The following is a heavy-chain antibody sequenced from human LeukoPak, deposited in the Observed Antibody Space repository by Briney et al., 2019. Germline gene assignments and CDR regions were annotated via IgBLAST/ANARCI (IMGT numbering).Heavy chain of an antibody. CDR3: ARGGTTVAGTFWFDP. CDR2: IYHSGST. V-gene: IGHV4-4*02. J-gene: IGHJ5*01. D-gene: IGHD6-19*01. CDR1: GGSIGSSNW. Sequence: PSETLSLTCAVSGGSIGSSNWWSWVRQPPGKGLEWIGEIYHSGSTNYNSSLKSRVTISVDKSKNQFSLKLSSVTAADTAMYYCARGGTTVAGTFWFDPWGQGTRVTVSS.